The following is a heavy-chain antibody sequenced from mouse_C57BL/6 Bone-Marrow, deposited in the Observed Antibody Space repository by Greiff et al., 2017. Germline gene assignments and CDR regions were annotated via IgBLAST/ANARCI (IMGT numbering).Heavy chain of an antibody. Sequence: EVKLVESGGGLVQPGGSLKLSCAASGFTFSDYYMYWVRQTPEKRLEWVAYISNGGGSTYYPDTVKGRFTISRDNAKNTLYLQMSRLKSEDTAMYYCARYDYRPFAYWGQGTLVTVSA. CDR3: ARYDYRPFAY. J-gene: IGHJ3*01. D-gene: IGHD2-4*01. CDR1: GFTFSDYY. V-gene: IGHV5-12*01. CDR2: ISNGGGST.